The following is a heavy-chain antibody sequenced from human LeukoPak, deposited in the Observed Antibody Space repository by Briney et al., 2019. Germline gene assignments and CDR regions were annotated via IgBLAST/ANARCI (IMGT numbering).Heavy chain of an antibody. D-gene: IGHD5-12*01. CDR2: IYTSGST. J-gene: IGHJ6*03. Sequence: SETLFLTCTVSGYSISSGYYWGWIRQPAGKGLEWIGRIYTSGSTNYNPSLKSRVTMSVDTSKNQFSLKPSSVTAADTAVYYCARDSRVGYSGYDYYYYMDVWGKGTTVTISS. V-gene: IGHV4-4*07. CDR3: ARDSRVGYSGYDYYYYMDV. CDR1: GYSISSGYY.